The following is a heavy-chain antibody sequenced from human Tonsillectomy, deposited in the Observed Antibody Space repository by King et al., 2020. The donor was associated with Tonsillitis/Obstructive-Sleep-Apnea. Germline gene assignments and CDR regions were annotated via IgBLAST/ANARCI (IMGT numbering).Heavy chain of an antibody. Sequence: VQLVQSGGGLVKPGGSLRLSWIASGCRFSNALISWVRQAPGNELDWFGRIKSKTDGGTTDYSAPVKGRFTILREDSKNTLYLQMNSLKTEDTAVYYCATRANLFWGQGTLVTVSS. J-gene: IGHJ4*02. CDR2: IKSKTDGGTT. CDR1: GCRFSNAL. CDR3: ATRANLF. V-gene: IGHV3-15*01.